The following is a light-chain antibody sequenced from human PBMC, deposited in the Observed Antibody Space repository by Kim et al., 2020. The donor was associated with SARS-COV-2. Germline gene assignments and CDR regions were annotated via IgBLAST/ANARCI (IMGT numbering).Light chain of an antibody. CDR1: VLAKKY. CDR2: KDS. V-gene: IGLV3-27*01. Sequence: SYELTQPFSVSVSPGQTARITCSGDVLAKKYARWFQQKPGQAPVLVIYKDSERPSGIPERFSGSSSGTTVTLTISGAQVEDEADFYCYSAADNIGVFGGGTQLTVL. CDR3: YSAADNIGV. J-gene: IGLJ3*02.